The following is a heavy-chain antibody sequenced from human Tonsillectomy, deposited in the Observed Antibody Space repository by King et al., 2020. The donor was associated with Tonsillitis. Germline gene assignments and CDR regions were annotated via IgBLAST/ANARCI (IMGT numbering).Heavy chain of an antibody. Sequence: VQLVESGGGLVKPGGSLRLSCAASGFTFSSYNMNWVRQAPGKGLEWVSSLTTSSSYKHYADSVKGRFTISRDNAKNSLYLQMDSLRAEDTAVYYCARGPRYDSSGYLFDYWGQGTLVTVSS. CDR1: GFTFSSYN. CDR2: LTTSSSYK. D-gene: IGHD3-22*01. V-gene: IGHV3-21*01. CDR3: ARGPRYDSSGYLFDY. J-gene: IGHJ4*02.